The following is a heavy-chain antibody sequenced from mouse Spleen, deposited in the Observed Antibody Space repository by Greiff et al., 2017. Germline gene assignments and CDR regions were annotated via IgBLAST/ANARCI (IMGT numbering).Heavy chain of an antibody. CDR3: ARNAYYRYDEGYYAMDY. J-gene: IGHJ4*01. V-gene: IGHV2-6*02. CDR2: IWSDGST. Sequence: QVQLKESGPGLVAPSQSLSITCTVSGFSLTNYGVHWVRQPPGKGLEWLVVIWSDGSTSYNSALKSRLSISKDNSKSQVFLKMNSLQTDDTAMYYCARNAYYRYDEGYYAMDYWGQGTSVTVSS. D-gene: IGHD2-14*01. CDR1: GFSLTNYG.